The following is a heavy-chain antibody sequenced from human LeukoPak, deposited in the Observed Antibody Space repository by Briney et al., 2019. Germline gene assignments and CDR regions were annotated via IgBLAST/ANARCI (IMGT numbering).Heavy chain of an antibody. CDR1: GFTFSSYA. Sequence: GGSLRLSCAASGFTFSSYAMSWVRQAPGKGLEWVSAISGSGGSTYYADSVKGRFTISRDNSKSTLYLQMNSLRAEDTAVYYCARSYCSGGTCYRGDYWGQGTLVTVSS. CDR3: ARSYCSGGTCYRGDY. J-gene: IGHJ4*02. V-gene: IGHV3-23*01. D-gene: IGHD2-15*01. CDR2: ISGSGGST.